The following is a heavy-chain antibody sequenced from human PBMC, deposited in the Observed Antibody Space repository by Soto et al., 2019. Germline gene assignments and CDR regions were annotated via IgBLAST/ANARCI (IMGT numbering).Heavy chain of an antibody. CDR2: IYYSGST. J-gene: IGHJ6*03. D-gene: IGHD2-2*02. CDR1: GGSISSYY. CDR3: ARVVVPAAISYYYYMDV. Sequence: SETLSLTCTVSGGSISSYYWSWIRQPPGKGLEWIGYIYYSGSTNYNPSLKSRVTISVDTSKNQFSLKLSSVTAADTAVYYCARVVVPAAISYYYYMDVWGQGTTVTVSS. V-gene: IGHV4-59*01.